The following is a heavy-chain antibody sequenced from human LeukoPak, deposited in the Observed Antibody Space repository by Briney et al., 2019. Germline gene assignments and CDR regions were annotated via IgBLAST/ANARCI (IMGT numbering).Heavy chain of an antibody. CDR3: ARIGYCSSASCRHALDY. Sequence: GGSLRLSCAASGFTFSSYSMNWVRQAPGKGLEWVSYISSSSSTIYYADSVKGRFTISRDNAKNSLYLQVNSLRAEDTAVYYRARIGYCSSASCRHALDYWGQGTLVTVSS. D-gene: IGHD2-2*01. V-gene: IGHV3-48*01. J-gene: IGHJ4*02. CDR1: GFTFSSYS. CDR2: ISSSSSTI.